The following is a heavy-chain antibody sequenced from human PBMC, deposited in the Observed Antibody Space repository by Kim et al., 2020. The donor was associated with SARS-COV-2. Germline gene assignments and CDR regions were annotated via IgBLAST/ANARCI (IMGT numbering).Heavy chain of an antibody. CDR3: ARRAAAGSRDWYFDL. J-gene: IGHJ2*01. Sequence: GGSLRLSCAASGFTFSSYGMHWVRQAPGKGLEWVAVIWYDGSNKYYADSVKGRFTISRDNSKNTLYLQMNSLRAEDTAVYYCARRAAAGSRDWYFDLWGRGTLVTVSS. D-gene: IGHD6-13*01. V-gene: IGHV3-33*01. CDR1: GFTFSSYG. CDR2: IWYDGSNK.